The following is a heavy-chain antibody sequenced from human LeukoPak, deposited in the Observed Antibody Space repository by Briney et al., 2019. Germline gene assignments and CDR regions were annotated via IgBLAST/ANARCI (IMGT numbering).Heavy chain of an antibody. CDR2: INQDGSER. CDR1: GFTLRSYW. D-gene: IGHD4-17*01. Sequence: GGSLRLSCAASGFTLRSYWMSWVRQAPGKGLEWVANINQDGSERYCVDSVKGRFTISRDNAKNSLYLHMSSLRADDTAVYYCARDYGDENWGQGTLVTVSS. J-gene: IGHJ4*02. V-gene: IGHV3-7*01. CDR3: ARDYGDEN.